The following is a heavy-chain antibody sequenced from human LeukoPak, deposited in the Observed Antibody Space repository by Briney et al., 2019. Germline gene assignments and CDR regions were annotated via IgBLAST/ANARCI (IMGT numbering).Heavy chain of an antibody. D-gene: IGHD3-10*01. J-gene: IGHJ4*02. CDR2: MYHSGDT. CDR1: GYSVSSGYY. Sequence: SETLSLTCTVSGYSVSSGYYWGWTRQPPGKGLEWIGSMYHSGDTYYNPSLKSRVTISVDTSKNQLSLKLSSVTAADTAVYYCARAVDAGGPDFDYWGQGTLVTVSS. V-gene: IGHV4-38-2*02. CDR3: ARAVDAGGPDFDY.